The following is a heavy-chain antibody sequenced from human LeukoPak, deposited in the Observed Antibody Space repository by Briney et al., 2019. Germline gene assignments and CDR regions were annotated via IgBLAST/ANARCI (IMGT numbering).Heavy chain of an antibody. V-gene: IGHV1-2*02. CDR3: ARNLAVAGSDY. Sequence: ASVKVSCKASGYTFTYYYIHWVRHAPGQGLEWMGWINPNSGGTNYAQNFQGRVTTTTDTSISTAYMELSRLRYDDTAIYYCARNLAVAGSDYWGQGTLVTVSS. CDR2: INPNSGGT. CDR1: GYTFTYYY. J-gene: IGHJ4*02. D-gene: IGHD6-19*01.